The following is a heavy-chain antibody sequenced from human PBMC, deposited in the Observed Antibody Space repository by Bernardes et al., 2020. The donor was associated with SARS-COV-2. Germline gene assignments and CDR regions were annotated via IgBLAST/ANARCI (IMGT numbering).Heavy chain of an antibody. D-gene: IGHD3-3*01. V-gene: IGHV4-59*01. Sequence: SETLSLTCTVSGGSISDYYLSWIRQPPGKGLEWIGSIYYSGSTRYNPSLKSRVTISVDTSKTQFSLRLTSVTTADTALYYCASGSFTYYDFWGRYSREGYHFGMDVWGQGTTVTVSS. J-gene: IGHJ6*02. CDR3: ASGSFTYYDFWGRYSREGYHFGMDV. CDR2: IYYSGST. CDR1: GGSISDYY.